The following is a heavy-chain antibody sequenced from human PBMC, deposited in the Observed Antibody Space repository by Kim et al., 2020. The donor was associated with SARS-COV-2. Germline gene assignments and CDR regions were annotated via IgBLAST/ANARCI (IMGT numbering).Heavy chain of an antibody. Sequence: YFANAVKGGFTISRDNYKNALYLPMNSLRAEDTAVHYCARGRNGYNSFDYWGQGTLVTVSS. D-gene: IGHD5-12*01. CDR3: ARGRNGYNSFDY. V-gene: IGHV3-30*01. J-gene: IGHJ4*02.